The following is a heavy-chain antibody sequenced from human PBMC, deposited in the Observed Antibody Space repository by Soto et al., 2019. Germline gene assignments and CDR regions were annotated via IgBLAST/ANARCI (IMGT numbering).Heavy chain of an antibody. D-gene: IGHD2-15*01. J-gene: IGHJ3*02. CDR1: GGSISSGGYY. CDR3: ARDLVDSGGSYYAFDI. CDR2: IYYSGST. Sequence: QVQLQESGPGLVKPSQTLSLTCTVSGGSISSGGYYWSWIRQHTGKGLEWIGYIYYSGSTYYNPSCKSRVTISVDTSKNQFSLKLSSVTAADTAVYYCARDLVDSGGSYYAFDIWGQGTMVTVSS. V-gene: IGHV4-31*03.